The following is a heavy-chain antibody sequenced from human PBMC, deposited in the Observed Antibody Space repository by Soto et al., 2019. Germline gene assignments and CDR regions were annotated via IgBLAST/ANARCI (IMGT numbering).Heavy chain of an antibody. D-gene: IGHD4-4*01. CDR2: TYYRSRWYN. CDR1: GDSVSNNGAD. Sequence: PAQTLSLTCAISGDSVSNNGADWNWIRQSPSRGLECLGRTYYRSRWYNDYAVFMKSRIIINPDTYKNQFSLPLNSVTPEDTAVYYCAWDPPALHSASAFWGRRSPVTVSS. CDR3: AWDPPALHSASAF. J-gene: IGHJ1*01. V-gene: IGHV6-1*01.